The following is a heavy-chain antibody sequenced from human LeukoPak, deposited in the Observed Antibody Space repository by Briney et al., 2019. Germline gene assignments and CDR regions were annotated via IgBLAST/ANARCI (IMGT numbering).Heavy chain of an antibody. V-gene: IGHV4-39*07. Sequence: SETLSLTCTVSGGSISSSSYYWGWIRQPPGKGLEWIGSIYYSGSTYYNPSLESRVTISVDTSKNQFSLRLSSVTAADTAVYFCASVFNYGSGSDDPFDIWGQGTMVTVSS. CDR3: ASVFNYGSGSDDPFDI. D-gene: IGHD3-10*01. J-gene: IGHJ3*02. CDR1: GGSISSSSYY. CDR2: IYYSGST.